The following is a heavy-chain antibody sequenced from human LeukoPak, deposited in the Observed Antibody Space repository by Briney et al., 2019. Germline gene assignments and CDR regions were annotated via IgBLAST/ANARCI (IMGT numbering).Heavy chain of an antibody. CDR1: GFTFSGSA. Sequence: GRSLRLSCAASGFTFSGSAMHWVRQASGKGLEWVGRIRSKANSYATAYAASVKGRFTISRDDSKNTAYLQMNSLKTEDTAVYYCRVLYSSSSDFDYWGQGTLVTVSS. CDR3: RVLYSSSSDFDY. V-gene: IGHV3-73*01. CDR2: IRSKANSYAT. J-gene: IGHJ4*02. D-gene: IGHD6-6*01.